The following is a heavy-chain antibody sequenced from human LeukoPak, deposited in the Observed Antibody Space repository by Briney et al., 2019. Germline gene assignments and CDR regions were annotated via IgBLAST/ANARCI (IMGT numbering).Heavy chain of an antibody. J-gene: IGHJ4*02. Sequence: AGGSLRLSCAASGFTFSSYWMSWVRQAPGKGLEWVANIKEDGSEKSYVDSVKGRLTISRDNAKNALYLQMNSLRAEDTAVYYCARVLRGGFDYWGQGTLVTVSS. CDR1: GFTFSSYW. CDR3: ARVLRGGFDY. CDR2: IKEDGSEK. V-gene: IGHV3-7*01. D-gene: IGHD2-8*02.